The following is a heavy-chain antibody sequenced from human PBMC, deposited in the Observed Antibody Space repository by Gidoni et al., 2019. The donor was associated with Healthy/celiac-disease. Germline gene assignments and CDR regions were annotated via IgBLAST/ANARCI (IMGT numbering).Heavy chain of an antibody. Sequence: QVQLVQSGAEVKKPGSSVKVSCKASGGTFSSYAISWVRQAPGQGLEWMGRIIPILGIANYAQKFQGRVTITADKSTSTAYMELSSLRSEDTAVYYCASFYYGSGSYYNVRAFDIWGQGTMVTVSS. J-gene: IGHJ3*02. D-gene: IGHD3-10*01. CDR2: IIPILGIA. CDR3: ASFYYGSGSYYNVRAFDI. V-gene: IGHV1-69*04. CDR1: GGTFSSYA.